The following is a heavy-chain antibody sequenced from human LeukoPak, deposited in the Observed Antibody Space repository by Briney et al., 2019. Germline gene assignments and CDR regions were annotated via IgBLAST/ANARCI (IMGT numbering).Heavy chain of an antibody. CDR3: ARVVDTHFDY. CDR2: IKSDGSAT. D-gene: IGHD5-18*01. Sequence: GGSLRLSCAASGFTFSSYWMHWVRHAPGKGLVWVSRIKSDGSATTYADSVKGRFTISRDNAKNTLYLQMNSLRAEDTAVYYCARVVDTHFDYWGQGTLVTVSS. J-gene: IGHJ4*02. V-gene: IGHV3-74*01. CDR1: GFTFSSYW.